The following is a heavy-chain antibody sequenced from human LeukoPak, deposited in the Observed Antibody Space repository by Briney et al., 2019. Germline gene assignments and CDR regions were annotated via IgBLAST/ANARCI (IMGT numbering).Heavy chain of an antibody. Sequence: SETLSLTCTVSDGSVSSSSYYWGWIRQPPGKGLEWIGSIYYSGHTYYNPSLKSRVTISVDTSKNQFSLKLSSVTAADTAVYYCARGGGIAVAFNFDYWGQGTLVTVSS. CDR2: IYYSGHT. CDR1: DGSVSSSSYY. D-gene: IGHD6-19*01. J-gene: IGHJ4*02. CDR3: ARGGGIAVAFNFDY. V-gene: IGHV4-39*07.